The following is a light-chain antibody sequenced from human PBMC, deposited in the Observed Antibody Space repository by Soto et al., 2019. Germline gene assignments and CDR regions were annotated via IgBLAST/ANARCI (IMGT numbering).Light chain of an antibody. J-gene: IGLJ1*01. CDR2: EVS. CDR3: SSYTTSNPYV. Sequence: QSVLTQPASVSGSPGQSITISCTGTSSDIGNYNYVSWYRQYPGKAPKLMIYEVSNRPAGVSNRLSGSKSGNTASLTISGLQAEDEADYYCSSYTTSNPYVFGTGTKVTVL. CDR1: SSDIGNYNY. V-gene: IGLV2-14*01.